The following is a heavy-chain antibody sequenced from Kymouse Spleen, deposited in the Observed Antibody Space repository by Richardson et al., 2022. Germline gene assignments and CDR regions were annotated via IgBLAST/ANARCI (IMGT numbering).Heavy chain of an antibody. CDR2: ISWNSGSI. V-gene: IGHV3-9*01. CDR1: GFTFDDYA. J-gene: IGHJ3*02. Sequence: EVQLVESGGGLVQPGRSLRLSCAASGFTFDDYAMHWVRQAPGKGLEWVSGISWNSGSIGYADSVKGRFTISRDNAKNSLYLQMNSLRAEDTALYYCAKDMGSSFGGGAFDIWGQGTMVTVSS. CDR3: AKDMGSSFGGGAFDI. D-gene: IGHD6-13*01,IGHD6-6*01.